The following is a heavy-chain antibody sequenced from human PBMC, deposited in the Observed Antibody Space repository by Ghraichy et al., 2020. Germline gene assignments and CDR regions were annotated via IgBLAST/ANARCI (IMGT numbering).Heavy chain of an antibody. D-gene: IGHD2-15*01. Sequence: ASVKVSCKASGYTFTGYYMHWVRQAPGQGLEWMGWINPNSGGTNYAQKFQGWVTMTRDTSISTAYMELSRLRSDDTAVYYCARDGGYCSGGSCPALFDYWGQGTLVTVSS. J-gene: IGHJ4*02. CDR1: GYTFTGYY. CDR3: ARDGGYCSGGSCPALFDY. CDR2: INPNSGGT. V-gene: IGHV1-2*04.